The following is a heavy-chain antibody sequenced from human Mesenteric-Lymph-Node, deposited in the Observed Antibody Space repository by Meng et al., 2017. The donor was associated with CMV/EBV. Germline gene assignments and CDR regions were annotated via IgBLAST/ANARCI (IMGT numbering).Heavy chain of an antibody. V-gene: IGHV3-15*01. J-gene: IGHJ4*02. Sequence: GESLKISCAASGLTFSKAWMTWVRQAPGEGLEWVGHIKSRADGGTTDYAAPVKGRFIISRDDSKNILSLQMNSLKTEDTAVYFCVTAPGNYDSAPFDYWGQRTLVTVSS. D-gene: IGHD3-16*01. CDR2: IKSRADGGTT. CDR3: VTAPGNYDSAPFDY. CDR1: GLTFSKAW.